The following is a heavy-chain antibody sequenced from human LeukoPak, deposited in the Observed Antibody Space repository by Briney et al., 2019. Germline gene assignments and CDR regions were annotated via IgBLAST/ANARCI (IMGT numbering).Heavy chain of an antibody. CDR3: ATPLDYYDWGDSHQGGD. Sequence: GGSLRLSCAASGFTFSRHWMTWVRQAPGKGLEWVANIKHDGSEKNYVDSVKGRFTISRDNAKNSLYLQMNSLRAEDTAVYYCATPLDYYDWGDSHQGGDWGQGTLVTVSS. V-gene: IGHV3-7*03. CDR2: IKHDGSEK. J-gene: IGHJ4*02. D-gene: IGHD3-22*01. CDR1: GFTFSRHW.